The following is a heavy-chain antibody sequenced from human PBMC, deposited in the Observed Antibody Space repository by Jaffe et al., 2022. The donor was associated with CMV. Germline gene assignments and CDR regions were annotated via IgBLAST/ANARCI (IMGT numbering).Heavy chain of an antibody. CDR3: ARHQPPYSNYYYYYMDV. J-gene: IGHJ6*03. CDR2: IDPSDSYT. V-gene: IGHV5-10-1*03. CDR1: GYSFTSYW. D-gene: IGHD6-13*01. Sequence: EVQLVQSGAEVKKPGESLRISCKGSGYSFTSYWISWVRQMPGKGLEWMGRIDPSDSYTNYSPSFQGHVTISADKSISTAYLQWSSLKASDTAMYYCARHQPPYSNYYYYYMDVWGKGTTVTVSS.